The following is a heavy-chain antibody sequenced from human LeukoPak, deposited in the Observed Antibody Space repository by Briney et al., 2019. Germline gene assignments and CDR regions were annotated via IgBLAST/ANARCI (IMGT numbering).Heavy chain of an antibody. V-gene: IGHV4-4*07. Sequence: SETLSLTCTVSGGSLHSYHWSWVRQPAGKGLEWIGRVFSNGGPNYNPSLASRLTISVDASKNQFFLQLRSVTAADTAVYYCVRDPGNFSNLPYYFDHWGQGSLVTVSS. CDR1: GGSLHSYH. D-gene: IGHD4-11*01. CDR2: VFSNGGP. CDR3: VRDPGNFSNLPYYFDH. J-gene: IGHJ4*02.